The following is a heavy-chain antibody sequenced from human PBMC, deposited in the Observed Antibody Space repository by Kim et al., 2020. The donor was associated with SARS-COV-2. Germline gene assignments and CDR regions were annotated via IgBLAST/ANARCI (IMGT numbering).Heavy chain of an antibody. V-gene: IGHV3-53*01. CDR1: GFTVSGSY. CDR3: ARGRGDPAWVGGMDV. J-gene: IGHJ6*02. Sequence: GGSLRLSCAASGFTVSGSYMSWVRQAPGKGLEWVSVIYSDSSTYYADSVKGRFTISRDNSKNTLYLQMNSLRAEDTAVYYCARGRGDPAWVGGMDVWGHGTTGTGSS. CDR2: IYSDSST. D-gene: IGHD2-21*01.